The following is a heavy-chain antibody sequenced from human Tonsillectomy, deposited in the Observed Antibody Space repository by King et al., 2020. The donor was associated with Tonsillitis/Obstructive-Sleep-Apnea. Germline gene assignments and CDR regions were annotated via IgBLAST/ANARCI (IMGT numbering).Heavy chain of an antibody. J-gene: IGHJ4*02. D-gene: IGHD3-3*01. CDR3: ARVRAWGGSPYYFDY. CDR1: GFTFSSYW. Sequence: QLVQSGGGLVQPGGSLRLSCAASGFTFSSYWMSWVRQAPGKGLEWVANIKQDGSEKYYVDSVKGRFTISRDNAKNSLYLQMNSLRAEDTAVYYCARVRAWGGSPYYFDYWGQGTLVTVSS. V-gene: IGHV3-7*01. CDR2: IKQDGSEK.